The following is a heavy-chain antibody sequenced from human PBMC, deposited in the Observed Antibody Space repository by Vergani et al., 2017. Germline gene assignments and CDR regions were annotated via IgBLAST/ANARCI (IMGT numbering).Heavy chain of an antibody. Sequence: EVELVDSGGKVVRPGGSLRLSCVASGFRFDQFGMMWVRQSPGKGPEWVAGISFNGLTVGYSESVEGRLTISRDNSKKSLFLQLSNVRAEDTASYHCARGGLYSFYYFMNVWGNGTTVKVSS. CDR1: GFRFDQFG. D-gene: IGHD2/OR15-2a*01. CDR3: ARGGLYSFYYFMNV. CDR2: ISFNGLTV. V-gene: IGHV3-20*01. J-gene: IGHJ6*03.